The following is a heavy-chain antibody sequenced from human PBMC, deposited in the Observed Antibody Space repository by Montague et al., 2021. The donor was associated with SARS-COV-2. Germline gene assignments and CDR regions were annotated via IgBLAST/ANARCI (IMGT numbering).Heavy chain of an antibody. V-gene: IGHV6-1*01. D-gene: IGHD3-3*02. Sequence: CAISGDSVSSTSASWNWIRPSLSRGLEWLGRTYYRSWWRSQYPGSLESRITISGDTSKNQFSLQLNSVTPEDTAVYYCASAFYGDHWAFDVWGQGTMVTVSS. J-gene: IGHJ3*01. CDR1: GDSVSSTSAS. CDR2: TYYRSWWRS. CDR3: ASAFYGDHWAFDV.